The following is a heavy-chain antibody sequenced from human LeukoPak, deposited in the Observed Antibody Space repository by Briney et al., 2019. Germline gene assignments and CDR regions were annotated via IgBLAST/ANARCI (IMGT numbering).Heavy chain of an antibody. D-gene: IGHD3-9*01. Sequence: ASVKVSCKASGYTFTSYGISWVRQAPGQGLEWMGWISAYNGSTNYAQKLQGRVTMTTDTSTSTAYMELRSLRSDDTAVYYCARGQTNYFDWLSSYFDYWGQGTLVTVSS. CDR1: GYTFTSYG. V-gene: IGHV1-18*01. J-gene: IGHJ4*02. CDR3: ARGQTNYFDWLSSYFDY. CDR2: ISAYNGST.